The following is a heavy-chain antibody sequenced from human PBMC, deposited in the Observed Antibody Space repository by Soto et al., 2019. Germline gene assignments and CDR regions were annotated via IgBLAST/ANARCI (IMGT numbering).Heavy chain of an antibody. D-gene: IGHD6-6*01. CDR1: GFTLSGYA. V-gene: IGHV3-64*01. CDR2: ISTKGVGT. CDR3: ARRARPDFYYMDV. J-gene: IGHJ6*03. Sequence: EVQLVESGGGLAQPGGSLRLSCAASGFTLSGYAMDWVRQAPGKGLEYVSGISTKGVGTYYANSVQGRFTISRDNSKNTVYLQMGSLRTEDMAVYYCARRARPDFYYMDVWGKGTTVTVSS.